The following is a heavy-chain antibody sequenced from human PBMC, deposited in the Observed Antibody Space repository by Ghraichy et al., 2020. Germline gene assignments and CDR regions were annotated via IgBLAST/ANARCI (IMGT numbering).Heavy chain of an antibody. Sequence: GGSLRLSCAASGFTFSTYSMNWVRQAPGKGLEWVSYISGSSTSIYYADSVKGRFTISRDNAKNSLYLQMNSLRDEDTAVYYCVSKYSYGFELDYWGQGALVTVSS. CDR1: GFTFSTYS. V-gene: IGHV3-48*02. J-gene: IGHJ4*02. CDR3: VSKYSYGFELDY. CDR2: ISGSSTSI. D-gene: IGHD5-18*01.